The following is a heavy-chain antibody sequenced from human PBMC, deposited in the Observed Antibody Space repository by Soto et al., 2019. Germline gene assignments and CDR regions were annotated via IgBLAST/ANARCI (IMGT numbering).Heavy chain of an antibody. CDR3: ARARLRRNYYVYGPQLDH. V-gene: IGHV1-69*12. Sequence: QVQLVQSGSEVKNPGSSVKLSCTASGGSFSSYAIYWVRQAPGQGLDCMGGVIPVSGIADYAQKFQGRVTITADESTSTAYLDLSSLRSEDTAVYYCARARLRRNYYVYGPQLDHWGQGTLVTVAS. D-gene: IGHD3-10*01. CDR2: VIPVSGIA. CDR1: GGSFSSYA. J-gene: IGHJ4*02.